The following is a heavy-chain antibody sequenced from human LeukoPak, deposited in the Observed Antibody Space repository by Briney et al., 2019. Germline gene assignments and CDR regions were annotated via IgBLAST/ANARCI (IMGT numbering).Heavy chain of an antibody. Sequence: PSETLSLTCAVYGVSFSGYYWSWIRHPPGKGLEWVGEINHSGSTNYNPSLKSRVNISVDTSKNQSSLKLSSVTAADTAVYYCARGPPIIGTRLMRGAPIDYWGQGTLVTVSS. CDR1: GVSFSGYY. CDR3: ARGPPIIGTRLMRGAPIDY. V-gene: IGHV4-34*01. CDR2: INHSGST. D-gene: IGHD6-6*01. J-gene: IGHJ4*02.